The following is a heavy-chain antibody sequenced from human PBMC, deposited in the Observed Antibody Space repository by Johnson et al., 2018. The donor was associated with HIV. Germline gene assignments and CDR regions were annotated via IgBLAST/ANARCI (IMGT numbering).Heavy chain of an antibody. CDR1: TFTFSDYY. CDR3: ARDFVAFGECTAFDI. CDR2: INWNGGST. D-gene: IGHD3-10*01. J-gene: IGHJ3*02. Sequence: VQLVESGGGLVRPGGSLRLSCAVSTFTFSDYYMRWIRQAPGKGLEWVSGINWNGGSTGYADSAKGRFTISRDNAKNSLYLQMNRLRAEDTALYYCARDFVAFGECTAFDIWGQGTMVTVSS. V-gene: IGHV3-20*04.